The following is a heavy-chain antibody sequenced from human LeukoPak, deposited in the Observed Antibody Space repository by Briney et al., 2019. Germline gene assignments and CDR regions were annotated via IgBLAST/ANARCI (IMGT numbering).Heavy chain of an antibody. D-gene: IGHD6-13*01. V-gene: IGHV1-8*03. CDR3: ARGRRYSSSWNIYYYYMDV. CDR2: MNPNSGNT. Sequence: ASVKVSCKASGYTFTSYDINWVRQATGQGLEWMGWMNPNSGNTGYAQKFQGRVGITRNTSISTAYMELSSLRSEDTAVYYCARGRRYSSSWNIYYYYMDVWGKGTTVTVSS. J-gene: IGHJ6*03. CDR1: GYTFTSYD.